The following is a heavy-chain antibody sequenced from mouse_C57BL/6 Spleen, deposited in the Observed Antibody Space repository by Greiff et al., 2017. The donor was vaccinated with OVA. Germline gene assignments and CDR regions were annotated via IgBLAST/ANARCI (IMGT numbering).Heavy chain of an antibody. CDR2: INPSNGGT. V-gene: IGHV1-53*01. CDR3: ARSYYDYGDYYAMDY. J-gene: IGHJ4*01. D-gene: IGHD2-4*01. Sequence: VQLQQSGTELVKPGASVKLSCKASGYTFTSYWMHWVKQRPGQGLEWIGNINPSNGGTNYNEKFKSKATLTVDKSSSTAYMQLSSLTSEDSAVYYCARSYYDYGDYYAMDYWGQGTSVTVSS. CDR1: GYTFTSYW.